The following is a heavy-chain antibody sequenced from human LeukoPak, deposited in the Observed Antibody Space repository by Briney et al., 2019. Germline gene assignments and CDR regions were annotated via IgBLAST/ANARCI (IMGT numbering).Heavy chain of an antibody. CDR2: INPSDGST. J-gene: IGHJ4*02. V-gene: IGHV1-46*01. Sequence: ASVKVSCKASGYTFIGYYMHWVRQAPGQGLEWMGRINPSDGSTSYAQKFQARVTMTRDMSTSTVYMELSSLRSGDTAVYYCARLGAVSGTGHWGQGTLVTVSS. CDR1: GYTFIGYY. CDR3: ARLGAVSGTGH. D-gene: IGHD6-19*01.